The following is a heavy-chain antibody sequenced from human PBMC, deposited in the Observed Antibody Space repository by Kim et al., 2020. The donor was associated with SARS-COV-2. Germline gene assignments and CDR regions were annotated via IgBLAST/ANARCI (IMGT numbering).Heavy chain of an antibody. CDR1: GYSFTSYW. CDR2: IDPSDSYT. V-gene: IGHV5-10-1*01. Sequence: GESLKISCKGSGYSFTSYWISWVRQMPGKGLEWMGRIDPSDSYTNYSPSFQGHVTISADKSISTAYLQWSSLKASDTAMYYCARQHTTGTSWEYYYYYYGMDVWGQGTTVTVSS. D-gene: IGHD1-1*01. J-gene: IGHJ6*02. CDR3: ARQHTTGTSWEYYYYYYGMDV.